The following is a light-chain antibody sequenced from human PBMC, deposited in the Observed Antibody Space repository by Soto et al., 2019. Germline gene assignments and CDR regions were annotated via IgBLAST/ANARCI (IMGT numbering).Light chain of an antibody. CDR2: EGF. V-gene: IGLV2-23*01. CDR1: SSDVGSYNL. J-gene: IGLJ1*01. Sequence: QSVLSQPASVSASPGQSITISCTGTSSDVGSYNLVSWYQQHPGKAPKLMTYEGFKRPSGVSNRFSGSKSGNTASLTISGLQAEDEADYYCCSYAGSGTYVFGTGTKLTVL. CDR3: CSYAGSGTYV.